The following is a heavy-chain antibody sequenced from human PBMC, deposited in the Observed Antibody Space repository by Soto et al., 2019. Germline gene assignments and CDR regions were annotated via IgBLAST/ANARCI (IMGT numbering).Heavy chain of an antibody. Sequence: GGSLRLSCEASGFTLINYAMSWVRQSPGKGLEWVSSISDTGGDSYYADSMDGRFTVSRDNSKNTLYLQINSLRAEDTAIYYCVRDLYRSATMPCLDHWGQGALVTVSS. CDR2: ISDTGGDS. CDR1: GFTLINYA. D-gene: IGHD1-1*01. V-gene: IGHV3-23*01. J-gene: IGHJ4*02. CDR3: VRDLYRSATMPCLDH.